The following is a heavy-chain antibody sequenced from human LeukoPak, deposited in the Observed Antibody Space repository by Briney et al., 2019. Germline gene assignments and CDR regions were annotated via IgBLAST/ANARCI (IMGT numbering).Heavy chain of an antibody. CDR2: IIPIFGTA. CDR3: ARDIVVVVAATPEYYYYYGMDV. D-gene: IGHD2-15*01. J-gene: IGHJ6*02. V-gene: IGHV1-69*13. CDR1: GGTFSSYA. Sequence: ASVKVSCKASGGTFSSYAISWVRRAPGQGLEWMGGIIPIFGTANYAQKFQGRVTITADESTSTAYMELSSLRSEDTAVYYCARDIVVVVAATPEYYYYYGMDVWGQGTTVTVSS.